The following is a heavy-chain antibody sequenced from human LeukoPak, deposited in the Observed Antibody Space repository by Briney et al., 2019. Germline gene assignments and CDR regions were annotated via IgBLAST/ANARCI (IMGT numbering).Heavy chain of an antibody. V-gene: IGHV4-4*09. CDR1: GASISCNY. J-gene: IGHJ5*02. CDR2: ISTSGRT. CDR3: ARHRENSYESSHMGFDP. Sequence: PSETLSLTCAVSGASISCNYWSWIRQPPGKGLEWIGYISTSGRTNYNPSLKSRVTISGDTSNNQFSLTLTSVPAADTAVYYGARHRENSYESSHMGFDPWGPGTLVTVSS. D-gene: IGHD3-22*01.